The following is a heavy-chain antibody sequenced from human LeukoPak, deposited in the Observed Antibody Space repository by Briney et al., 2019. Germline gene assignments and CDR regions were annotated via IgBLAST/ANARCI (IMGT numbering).Heavy chain of an antibody. CDR1: GYTFTGYY. V-gene: IGHV1-2*02. Sequence: GASVKVSCKASGYTFTGYYMHWVRQAPGQGLEWMGWINPNSGGTNYAQKFQGRVTMTRDTSISTAYMELSRLRSDDTAVYYRARDLPGIGSYQAYYFDYWGQGTLVTVSS. CDR2: INPNSGGT. CDR3: ARDLPGIGSYQAYYFDY. D-gene: IGHD1-26*01. J-gene: IGHJ4*02.